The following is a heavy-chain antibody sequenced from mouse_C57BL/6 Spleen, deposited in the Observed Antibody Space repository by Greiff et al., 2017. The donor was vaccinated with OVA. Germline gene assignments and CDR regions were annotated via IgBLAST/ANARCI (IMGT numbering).Heavy chain of an antibody. CDR3: LYGTGGWDY. J-gene: IGHJ2*01. CDR2: IYPGSGST. CDR1: GYTFTSYW. V-gene: IGHV1-55*01. D-gene: IGHD2-1*01. Sequence: QVHVKQSGAELVKPGASVKMSCKASGYTFTSYWITWVKQRPGQGLEWIGDIYPGSGSTNYNEKFKSKATLTVDTSSSTAYMQLSSLTSEDSAVYYCLYGTGGWDYWGQGTTLTVSS.